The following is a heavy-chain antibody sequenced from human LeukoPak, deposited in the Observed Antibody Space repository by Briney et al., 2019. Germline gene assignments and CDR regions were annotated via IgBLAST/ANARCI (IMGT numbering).Heavy chain of an antibody. CDR3: ARDLKPYDPTFDY. CDR2: INAGNGNT. Sequence: ASVKVSCKASGYTFTSYAMHWVRQASGQRLEWMGWINAGNGNTKYSQKFQGRVTITRDTSASTAYMELSSLRSEDTAVYYCARDLKPYDPTFDYWGQGTLVTVSS. D-gene: IGHD1-1*01. J-gene: IGHJ4*02. V-gene: IGHV1-3*01. CDR1: GYTFTSYA.